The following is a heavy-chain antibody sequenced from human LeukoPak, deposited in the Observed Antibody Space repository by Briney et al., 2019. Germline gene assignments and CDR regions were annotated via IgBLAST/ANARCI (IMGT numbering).Heavy chain of an antibody. V-gene: IGHV4-34*01. CDR2: INHSGST. Sequence: SGALSLTCAVYGGSFSGYYWSWLRQPPGKGLEWIGEINHSGSTNYNPSLKSRVTISVDTSKNQFSLKLSSVTAADTAVYYCASVPIGSGYCSSTSCSNWFDPWGQGTLVTVSS. CDR3: ASVPIGSGYCSSTSCSNWFDP. CDR1: GGSFSGYY. J-gene: IGHJ5*02. D-gene: IGHD2-2*03.